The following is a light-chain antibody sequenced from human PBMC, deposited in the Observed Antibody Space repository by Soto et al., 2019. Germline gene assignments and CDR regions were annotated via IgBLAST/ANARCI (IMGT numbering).Light chain of an antibody. J-gene: IGLJ1*01. CDR3: SSYTGSTSLVYV. CDR1: SSDVGRYNF. V-gene: IGLV2-14*03. CDR2: DVA. Sequence: QSVLTQPASVSGSLGQSISISCTGTSSDVGRYNFVSWYQQRPGKAPKLIIYDVANRPSGISNRFSGSKSGNTASLTISGLQAEDEADYYCSSYTGSTSLVYVFGTGTKLTVL.